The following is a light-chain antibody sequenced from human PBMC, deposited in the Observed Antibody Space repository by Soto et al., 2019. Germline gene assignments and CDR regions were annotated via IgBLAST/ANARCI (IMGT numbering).Light chain of an antibody. CDR3: AAWDDSLNGPV. V-gene: IGLV1-44*01. CDR2: TTN. Sequence: QSVLTQAPSTSGTPGQRVTISCSGSNSNIGSSSVNWYRQVPGTAPELLIYTTNERPSAVPDRFSGSKSGTSASLAISGLQSADEAEYFCAAWDDSLNGPVFAGGTRLTVL. J-gene: IGLJ3*02. CDR1: NSNIGSSS.